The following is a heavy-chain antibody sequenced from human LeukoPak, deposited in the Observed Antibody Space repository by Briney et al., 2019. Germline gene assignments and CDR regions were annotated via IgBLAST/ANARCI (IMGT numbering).Heavy chain of an antibody. V-gene: IGHV4-4*07. CDR1: GGSISSYY. CDR2: IYTSGST. CDR3: ARSRPTGDFWSGYETYFDY. J-gene: IGHJ4*02. D-gene: IGHD3-3*01. Sequence: PSETLSLTCTVSGGSISSYYWSWIRQPAGKGLEWIGRIYTSGSTNYNPSLKGRVTMSVDTSKNQFSLKLSSVTAADTAVYYCARSRPTGDFWSGYETYFDYWGQGTLVTVSS.